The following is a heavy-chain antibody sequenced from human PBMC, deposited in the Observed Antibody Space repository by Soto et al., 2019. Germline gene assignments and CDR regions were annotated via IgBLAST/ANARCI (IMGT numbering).Heavy chain of an antibody. Sequence: SETLSLTCTLSGGSISSRDSYWGWIRQPPGKGLEWIGSFHYSGSTYYNPSLKSRVTISVDTSKNQLSLSVTSVTAADTAEYYGARGFWRSQFDYWGQGTLVTVSS. CDR3: ARGFWRSQFDY. CDR1: GGSISSRDSY. V-gene: IGHV4-39*01. CDR2: FHYSGST. J-gene: IGHJ4*02. D-gene: IGHD3-3*01.